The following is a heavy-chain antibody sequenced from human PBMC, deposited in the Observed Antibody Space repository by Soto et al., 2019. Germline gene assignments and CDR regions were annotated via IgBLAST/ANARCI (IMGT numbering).Heavy chain of an antibody. CDR1: GFTFSSYW. D-gene: IGHD1-26*01. Sequence: GGSLRLSCVVSGFTFSSYWMHWVRQAPGKGLVWVSRINSDGSSTSYADSVKGRFTISRDNAKNTLYLQMHSLRAEDTAVYYCGRDRAIVYSGFDPWGQGTLVTASS. CDR2: INSDGSST. J-gene: IGHJ5*02. CDR3: GRDRAIVYSGFDP. V-gene: IGHV3-74*01.